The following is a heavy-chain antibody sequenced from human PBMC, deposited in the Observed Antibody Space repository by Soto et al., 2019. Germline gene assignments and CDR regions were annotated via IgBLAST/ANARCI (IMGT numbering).Heavy chain of an antibody. V-gene: IGHV1-69*01. J-gene: IGHJ4*02. Sequence: QVQLVQSGAEVKKPGSSVKVSCKASGGTFSSFGFNWVRQAPGQGLEWMGGIIPLYGTANPAQRFQGRVTISADESTSTVYMELISLRSEDTAIYYCARDRSMDGYYSGAFDYGGQGTLVTVSS. CDR1: GGTFSSFG. CDR3: ARDRSMDGYYSGAFDY. D-gene: IGHD5-12*01. CDR2: IIPLYGTA.